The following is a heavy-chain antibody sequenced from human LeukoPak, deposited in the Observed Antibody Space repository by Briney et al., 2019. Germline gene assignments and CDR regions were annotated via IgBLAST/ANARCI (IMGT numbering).Heavy chain of an antibody. CDR2: IIPIFGTA. V-gene: IGHV1-69*13. Sequence: ASVKVSCKASGGTFSSYAISWVRQAPGQGLEWVGGIIPIFGTANYAQKFQGRVTITADESTSTAYMELSSLRSEDTAVYYCARRARDGYNYTDYWGQGTLVTVSS. CDR1: GGTFSSYA. D-gene: IGHD5-24*01. CDR3: ARRARDGYNYTDY. J-gene: IGHJ4*02.